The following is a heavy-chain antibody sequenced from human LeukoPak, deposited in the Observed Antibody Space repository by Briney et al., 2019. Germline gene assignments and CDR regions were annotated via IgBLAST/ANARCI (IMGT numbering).Heavy chain of an antibody. V-gene: IGHV1-24*01. CDR3: AREGSGYGVDYFDY. D-gene: IGHD3-22*01. Sequence: VASVKVSCKVSGYTLTELSMHWVRQAPGKGLEWMGGFDPEDGETIYAQKFQGRVTMTEDTSTDTAYMELSRLRSDDTAVYYCAREGSGYGVDYFDYWGQGTLVTVSS. CDR2: FDPEDGET. J-gene: IGHJ4*02. CDR1: GYTLTELS.